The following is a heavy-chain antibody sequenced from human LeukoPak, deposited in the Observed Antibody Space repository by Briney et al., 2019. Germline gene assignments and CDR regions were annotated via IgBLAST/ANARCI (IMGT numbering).Heavy chain of an antibody. D-gene: IGHD1-1*01. J-gene: IGHJ4*02. Sequence: SSETLSLTCTVSGGSISSGSYYWSWIRQPAGKGLEWIGRIYTSGSTNYNPSLKSRVTISVDTSKNQFSLKLSSVTAADTAVYYCAREAYNWNDADVGYWGQGTLVTVSS. CDR2: IYTSGST. V-gene: IGHV4-61*02. CDR1: GGSISSGSYY. CDR3: AREAYNWNDADVGY.